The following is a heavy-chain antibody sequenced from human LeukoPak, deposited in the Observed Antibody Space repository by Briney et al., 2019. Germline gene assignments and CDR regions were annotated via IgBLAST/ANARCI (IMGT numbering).Heavy chain of an antibody. V-gene: IGHV4-39*07. CDR2: IYYSGST. CDR1: GGSISSSSYY. D-gene: IGHD3-10*01. CDR3: ARLGWGVGEYYFDY. Sequence: SETLSLTCTVSGGSISSSSYYWGWVRQPPGKGLELIGSIYYSGSTYYNPSLKSRVTISVDTSKNQFSLKLSSVTAADTAVYYCARLGWGVGEYYFDYWGQGILVTVSS. J-gene: IGHJ4*02.